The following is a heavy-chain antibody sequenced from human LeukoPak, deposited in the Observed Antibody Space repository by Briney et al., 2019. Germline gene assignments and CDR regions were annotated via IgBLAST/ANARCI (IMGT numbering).Heavy chain of an antibody. Sequence: ASVKVSCKASGYTFTSYDINWARQATGQGLEWMGWMNPNSGNTGYAQKFQGRVTMTRNTSISTAYMELSSLRSEDTAVYYCARYYYDSSGYYKDYYYYGMDVWGQGTTVTVSS. D-gene: IGHD3-22*01. CDR1: GYTFTSYD. CDR2: MNPNSGNT. CDR3: ARYYYDSSGYYKDYYYYGMDV. V-gene: IGHV1-8*01. J-gene: IGHJ6*02.